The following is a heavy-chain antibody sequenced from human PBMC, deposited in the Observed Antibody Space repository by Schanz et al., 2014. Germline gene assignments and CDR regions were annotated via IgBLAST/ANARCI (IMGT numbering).Heavy chain of an antibody. Sequence: QVQLVQSGAEVKKPGASVRVSCKASGYTFTTYAMSWVRQAPGQGLEWVGWISVYTGNTKYGQKVQGRVTMTTDTSTSTVYMELRSLRSDDTAVYYCARDRGYCSGGSCLTFDYWGQGTLVTVSS. J-gene: IGHJ4*02. CDR3: ARDRGYCSGGSCLTFDY. CDR2: ISVYTGNT. CDR1: GYTFTTYA. V-gene: IGHV1-18*01. D-gene: IGHD2-15*01.